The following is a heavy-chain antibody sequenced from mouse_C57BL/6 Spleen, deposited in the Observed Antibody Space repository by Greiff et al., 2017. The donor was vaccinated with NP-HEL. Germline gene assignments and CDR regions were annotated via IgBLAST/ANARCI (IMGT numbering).Heavy chain of an antibody. D-gene: IGHD2-3*01. CDR1: GFTFSDYY. V-gene: IGHV5-12*01. CDR3: ARQDGYYHYFDY. Sequence: VESGGGLVQPGGSLKLSCAASGFTFSDYYMYWVRQTPEKRLEWVAYISNGGGSTYYPDTVKGRFTISRDNAKNTLYLQMSRLKSEDTAMYYCARQDGYYHYFDYWGQGTTLTVSS. J-gene: IGHJ2*01. CDR2: ISNGGGST.